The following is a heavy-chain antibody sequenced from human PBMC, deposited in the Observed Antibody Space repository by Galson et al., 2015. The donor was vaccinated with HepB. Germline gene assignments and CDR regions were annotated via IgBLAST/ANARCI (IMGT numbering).Heavy chain of an antibody. CDR3: ASRSFFKGEHRSDFDI. CDR1: GYTFTGYY. Sequence: SLKVSCKASGYTFTGYYMHWVRQAPGQGLEWMGRINPNSGGTNYAQKFQGRVTMTRDTSISTAYMELSRLISDDTDVYYCASRSFFKGEHRSDFDIWGQGTMVTVSS. J-gene: IGHJ3*02. CDR2: INPNSGGT. V-gene: IGHV1-2*05. D-gene: IGHD3-16*01.